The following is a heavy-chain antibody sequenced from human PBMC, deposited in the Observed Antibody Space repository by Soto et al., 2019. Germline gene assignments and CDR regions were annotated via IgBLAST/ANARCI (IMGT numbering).Heavy chain of an antibody. CDR1: GFTFSSYD. Sequence: GGSLRLSCAASGFTFSSYDMHWVRQATGKGLEWVSAIGTAGDTYYPGSVKGRFTISRENAKNSLYLQMNSLRAGDTAVYYCARGSLRYFDWLPISALPDYWGQGTLVTVSS. J-gene: IGHJ4*02. D-gene: IGHD3-9*01. V-gene: IGHV3-13*01. CDR3: ARGSLRYFDWLPISALPDY. CDR2: IGTAGDT.